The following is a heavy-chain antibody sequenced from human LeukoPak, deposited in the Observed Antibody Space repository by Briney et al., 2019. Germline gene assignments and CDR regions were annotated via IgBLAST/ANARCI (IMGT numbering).Heavy chain of an antibody. CDR3: ARRRYTSGYLDY. D-gene: IGHD3-22*01. Sequence: PSETLSLTCIVSGYSISSGYYWGWIRQPPGKGLEWIGNIHHSGSTYYNPSLKSRVTISVDTSKSQFSLKLTSVTAADTAVYYCARRRYTSGYLDYWGQGTLVTVSS. CDR1: GYSISSGYY. J-gene: IGHJ4*02. CDR2: IHHSGST. V-gene: IGHV4-38-2*02.